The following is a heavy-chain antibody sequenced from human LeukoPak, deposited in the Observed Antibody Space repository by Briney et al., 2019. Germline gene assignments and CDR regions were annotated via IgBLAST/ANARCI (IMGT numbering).Heavy chain of an antibody. V-gene: IGHV1-2*06. CDR3: ARDPLYYDSSGYLFDY. CDR1: GYTFTGYY. CDR2: INPNSGGT. J-gene: IGHJ4*02. D-gene: IGHD3-22*01. Sequence: ASVKVSCKASGYTFTGYYMHWVRQAPGQGLEWMGRINPNSGGTNYAQKFQGRVTMTRDTSISTACMELSRLRSDDTAVYYCARDPLYYDSSGYLFDYWGQGTLVTVSS.